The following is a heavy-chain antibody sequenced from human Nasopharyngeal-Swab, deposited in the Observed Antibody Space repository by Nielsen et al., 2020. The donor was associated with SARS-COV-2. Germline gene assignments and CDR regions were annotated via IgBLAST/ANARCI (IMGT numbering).Heavy chain of an antibody. Sequence: GQLLEWIGYIYYSGSTNYNPSLKSRVTISVDTSKNQFSLKLSSVTAADTAVYYCARGFVAADNYYYYYMDVWGKGTTVTVSS. J-gene: IGHJ6*03. CDR3: ARGFVAADNYYYYYMDV. V-gene: IGHV4-59*01. CDR2: IYYSGST. D-gene: IGHD6-13*01.